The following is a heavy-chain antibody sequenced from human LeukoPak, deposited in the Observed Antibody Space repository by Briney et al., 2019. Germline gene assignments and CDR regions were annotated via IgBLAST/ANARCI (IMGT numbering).Heavy chain of an antibody. J-gene: IGHJ4*02. CDR3: ARVNINNWHSCDY. Sequence: PSETLSLTCAVSGGSISSNNWWGWVRQPPGKGLEWIGEIYHSGSPNYNPSLKSRVTISVDKSRNHFSLNLCSVTAADTAVYYCARVNINNWHSCDYWGQGTLVTVSS. D-gene: IGHD1-1*01. CDR1: GGSISSNNW. CDR2: IYHSGSP. V-gene: IGHV4/OR15-8*01.